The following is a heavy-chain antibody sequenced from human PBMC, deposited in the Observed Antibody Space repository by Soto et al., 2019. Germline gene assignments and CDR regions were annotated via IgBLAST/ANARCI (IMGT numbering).Heavy chain of an antibody. CDR2: IKQDGSEK. V-gene: IGHV3-7*01. J-gene: IGHJ4*02. CDR3: ARDRVGYCSSTSCYYSYFV. Sequence: GGSLRLSCAASGFTFSRYWMSWVRQAPGKGLEWVANIKQDGSEKYYVDSVKGRFTISRDNAKNSLYLQMNSLRAEDTAVYYCARDRVGYCSSTSCYYSYFVWGQGTLVTVSS. D-gene: IGHD2-2*01. CDR1: GFTFSRYW.